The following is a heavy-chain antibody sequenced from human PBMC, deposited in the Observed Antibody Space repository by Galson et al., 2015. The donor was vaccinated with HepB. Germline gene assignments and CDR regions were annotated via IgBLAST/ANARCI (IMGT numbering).Heavy chain of an antibody. J-gene: IGHJ6*02. CDR1: GYIFANYW. V-gene: IGHV5-51*01. D-gene: IGHD5-18*01. Sequence: QSGAEVKKPGESLKISCQGSGYIFANYWIAWVRQMPGKGLEWMGMIHPGDSDSKYSPPFQGQVTFSVDQSINTAYLHWSSLEPSDTAMYYCARRLYSYGNDYGMNVWGQGTTVTVS. CDR2: IHPGDSDS. CDR3: ARRLYSYGNDYGMNV.